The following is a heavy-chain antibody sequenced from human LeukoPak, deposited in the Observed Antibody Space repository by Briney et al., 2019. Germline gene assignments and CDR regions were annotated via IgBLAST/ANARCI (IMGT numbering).Heavy chain of an antibody. CDR1: GFTFTKGW. Sequence: GGSLRLSCAASGFTFTKGWMNWVRQAPGKGLEWVSGISGSGGSTWYADSVKGRFTISRDNSKNTLYLQMNRLRAEDTATYYCAKYRTGPPYGLDVWGQGTTVTVSS. V-gene: IGHV3-23*01. D-gene: IGHD1-26*01. CDR3: AKYRTGPPYGLDV. J-gene: IGHJ6*02. CDR2: ISGSGGST.